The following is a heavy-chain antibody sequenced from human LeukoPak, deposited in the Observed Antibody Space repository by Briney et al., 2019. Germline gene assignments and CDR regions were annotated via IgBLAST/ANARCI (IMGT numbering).Heavy chain of an antibody. CDR3: AREQAPPHYDILTGYPDAFDI. Sequence: GGSLRLSCAASGFTVSSNYMSWIRQAPGKGLEWVSYISSSGSTIYYADSVKGRFTISRDNAKNSLYLQMNSLRAEDTAVYYCAREQAPPHYDILTGYPDAFDIWGQGTMVTVSS. CDR1: GFTVSSNY. CDR2: ISSSGSTI. J-gene: IGHJ3*02. V-gene: IGHV3-11*01. D-gene: IGHD3-9*01.